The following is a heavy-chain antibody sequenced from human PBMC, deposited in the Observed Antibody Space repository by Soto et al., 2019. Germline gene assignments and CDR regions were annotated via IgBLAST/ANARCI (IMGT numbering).Heavy chain of an antibody. V-gene: IGHV3-30*18. CDR1: GFTFSTYG. Sequence: QVQLVESGGGEVQPGRSLTISCAASGFTFSTYGMHWVRQTPGKGLEWVAVISYDGTNKFYSDSVKGRFTISRDKFKNTLTLQMNSLRADDTAVYSCAKDLQSYGDYGYYCYGMDVWGLGTRVTVSS. CDR2: ISYDGTNK. D-gene: IGHD4-17*01. CDR3: AKDLQSYGDYGYYCYGMDV. J-gene: IGHJ6*02.